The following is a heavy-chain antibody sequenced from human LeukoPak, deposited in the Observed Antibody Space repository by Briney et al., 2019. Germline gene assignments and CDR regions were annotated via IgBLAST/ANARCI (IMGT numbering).Heavy chain of an antibody. CDR3: ARDGRYSGGFDN. CDR2: ISSSSSTI. J-gene: IGHJ4*02. Sequence: GGPLRLSCAASGFTFSSYSMNWVRQAPGQGLEWVSYISSSSSTIYYGDSVKGRFTISRDNAKNSLYLQMNSLRAEDTAVYYCARDGRYSGGFDNWGQGTLVTVSS. V-gene: IGHV3-48*01. CDR1: GFTFSSYS. D-gene: IGHD1-26*01.